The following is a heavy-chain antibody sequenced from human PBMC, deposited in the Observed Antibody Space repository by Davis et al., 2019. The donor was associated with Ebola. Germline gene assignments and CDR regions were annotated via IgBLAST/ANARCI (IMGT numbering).Heavy chain of an antibody. V-gene: IGHV3-21*01. CDR1: GFTFSSYS. CDR3: ARDRARGIVVVTASIDY. CDR2: ISSSSSYI. J-gene: IGHJ4*02. D-gene: IGHD2-21*02. Sequence: GESLKISCAASGFTFSSYSMNWVRQAPGKGLEWVSSISSSSSYIYYADSVKGRFTISRDNAKNSLYLQMNSLRAEDTAVYYCARDRARGIVVVTASIDYWGQGTLVTVSS.